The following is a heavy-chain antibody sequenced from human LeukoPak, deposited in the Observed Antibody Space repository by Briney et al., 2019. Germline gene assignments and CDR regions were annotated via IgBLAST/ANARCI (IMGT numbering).Heavy chain of an antibody. V-gene: IGHV3-21*01. Sequence: GGSLRLSCAASGFTFSSYSMNWVRQAPGKGLEWVSSISSSSSYIYYADSVKGRFTISGDNAKNSLYLQMNSLRAEDTAVYYCARVHPHFAFDIWGQGTMVTVSS. CDR2: ISSSSSYI. CDR3: ARVHPHFAFDI. J-gene: IGHJ3*02. CDR1: GFTFSSYS.